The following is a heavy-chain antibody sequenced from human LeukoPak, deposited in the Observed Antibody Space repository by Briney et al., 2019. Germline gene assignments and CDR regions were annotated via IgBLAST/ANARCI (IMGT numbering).Heavy chain of an antibody. J-gene: IGHJ6*02. CDR2: ISAYNGNT. CDR3: ARDRVARYYYYGMDV. Sequence: WASVKVSCKASGYTFTSYGISWVRQAPGQGLEWMGWISAYNGNTNYAQKLQGRVTMTTDTSTSTAYKELRSLRSDDTAVYYCARDRVARYYYYGMDVWGQGTTVTVSS. V-gene: IGHV1-18*01. D-gene: IGHD5-12*01. CDR1: GYTFTSYG.